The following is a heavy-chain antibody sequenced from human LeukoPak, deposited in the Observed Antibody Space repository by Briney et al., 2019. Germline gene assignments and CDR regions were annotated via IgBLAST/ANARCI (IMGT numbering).Heavy chain of an antibody. J-gene: IGHJ4*02. CDR1: GFTFNNFG. D-gene: IGHD2-2*01. CDR2: IRYDGSNK. V-gene: IGHV3-30*02. CDR3: AKEKNSLGYCSSTSCPPLGY. Sequence: GGSLRLSCGASGFTFNNFGMHWVRQAPGKGLEWVAFIRYDGSNKYYADSVKGRFTISRDNSKNTLYLQMNSLRAEDTAVYYCAKEKNSLGYCSSTSCPPLGYWGQGTLVTVSS.